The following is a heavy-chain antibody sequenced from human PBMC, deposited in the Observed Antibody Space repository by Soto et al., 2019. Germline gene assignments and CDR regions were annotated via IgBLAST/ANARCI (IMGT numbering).Heavy chain of an antibody. V-gene: IGHV3-23*04. CDR3: AKVLGNDKEV. CDR2: LTASGLNT. Sequence: EVQLVESGGGLVQPGGSLRLSCSASGFNFGSYGMSWVRQAPGKGLEWVSGLTASGLNTYYTDSVKGRFTISRDNPRNTAYFHMSDLRIEDTAGIHCAKVLGNDKEVWGQ. D-gene: IGHD7-27*01. J-gene: IGHJ6*02. CDR1: GFNFGSYG.